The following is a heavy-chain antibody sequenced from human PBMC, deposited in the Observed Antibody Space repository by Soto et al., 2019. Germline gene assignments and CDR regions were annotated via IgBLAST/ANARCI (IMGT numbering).Heavy chain of an antibody. CDR2: IYYSGST. CDR1: GGSISSSSYY. D-gene: IGHD3-10*01. V-gene: IGHV4-39*01. J-gene: IGHJ5*02. CDR3: AALPTPLNWRGGYITMVRGVYNWFDP. Sequence: PSETLSLTCTVSGGSISSSSYYWGWIRQPPGKGLEWIGSIYYSGSTYYNPSLKSRVTISVDTSKNQFSLKLSSVTAADTAVYYCAALPTPLNWRGGYITMVRGVYNWFDPWGQGTLVTVSS.